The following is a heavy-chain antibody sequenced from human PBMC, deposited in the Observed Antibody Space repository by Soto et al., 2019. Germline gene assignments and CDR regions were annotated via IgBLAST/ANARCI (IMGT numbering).Heavy chain of an antibody. CDR3: ARGNWNDRGYYYGMDV. D-gene: IGHD1-1*01. Sequence: SQTRSLTCAISGDSVSRNSGAWNWIRQSPSGGLQWLGRTYYRSKWYSEYAPSVKSRITINPDTAKNQFALQLKSVTPDDSGVYYCARGNWNDRGYYYGMDVWGQGITVTVSS. J-gene: IGHJ6*02. CDR2: TYYRSKWYS. CDR1: GDSVSRNSGA. V-gene: IGHV6-1*01.